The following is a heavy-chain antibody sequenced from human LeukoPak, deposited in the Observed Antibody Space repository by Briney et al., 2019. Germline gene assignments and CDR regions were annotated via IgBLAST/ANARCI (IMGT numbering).Heavy chain of an antibody. V-gene: IGHV3-30*04. CDR3: ARIPAFSLEPPHSENFDY. Sequence: GGSLRLSCAASGFTFSSYAMHWVRQAPGKGLEWVAVISYDGSNKYYADSVKGRFTISRDDSKNTLYLQMNSLRAEDTAVYYCARIPAFSLEPPHSENFDYWGQGTLVTVSS. CDR2: ISYDGSNK. CDR1: GFTFSSYA. J-gene: IGHJ4*02. D-gene: IGHD1-14*01.